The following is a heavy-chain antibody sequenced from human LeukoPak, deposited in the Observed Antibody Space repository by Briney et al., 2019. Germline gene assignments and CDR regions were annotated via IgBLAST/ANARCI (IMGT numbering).Heavy chain of an antibody. Sequence: GGSLRLSCAASGFTFISYWMHWVRQAPGKGLVWVSRINSDGSTTSYAASVKGRFTVSRDTAKNTLYLQMNSLRAEDTAVYYCARGHHYYDSSAYYYWGQGTLVTVSS. J-gene: IGHJ4*02. CDR3: ARGHHYYDSSAYYY. V-gene: IGHV3-74*01. CDR1: GFTFISYW. D-gene: IGHD3-22*01. CDR2: INSDGSTT.